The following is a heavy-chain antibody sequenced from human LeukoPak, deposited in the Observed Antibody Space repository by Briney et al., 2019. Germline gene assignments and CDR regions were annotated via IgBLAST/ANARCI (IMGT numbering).Heavy chain of an antibody. CDR2: IYFSGST. D-gene: IGHD4/OR15-4a*01. CDR1: GASISNYY. V-gene: IGHV4-59*08. CDR3: ARYDYGANFDL. Sequence: PSETLSLTCTVSGASISNYYWSWIRQPPGRGLEWIGRIYFSGSTNYNPSLKSRVTLSVHTSRNQFSLKLNSVTAADTAVYYCARYDYGANFDLWGQGTLVTVSS. J-gene: IGHJ4*02.